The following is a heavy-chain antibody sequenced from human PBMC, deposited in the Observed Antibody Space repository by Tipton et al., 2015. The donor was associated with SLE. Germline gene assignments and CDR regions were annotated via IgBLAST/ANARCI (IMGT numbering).Heavy chain of an antibody. CDR2: ISAYNGNT. CDR3: ARAGRRTSHDAFDI. CDR1: GYNFINYW. J-gene: IGHJ3*02. D-gene: IGHD2-2*01. Sequence: QVQLVQSGAEVKKPGESLKISCQGSGYNFINYWIGWVRQMPGKGLEWMGWISAYNGNTNYAQKLQGRVTMTTDTSTSTAYMELRSLRSADTAVYFCARAGRRTSHDAFDIWGQGTLVTVSS. V-gene: IGHV1-18*01.